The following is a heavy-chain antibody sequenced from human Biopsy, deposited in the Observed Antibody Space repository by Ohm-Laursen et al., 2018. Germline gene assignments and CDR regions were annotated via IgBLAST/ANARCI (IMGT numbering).Heavy chain of an antibody. CDR1: GFNFGGSA. J-gene: IGHJ6*02. Sequence: SLRLSCAASGFNFGGSAIQWVRQASGKGLEWVGRIRSNTYATAYAASVKGRFTISRDDSKNTAYLQVNSLKIEDTAVYYCNRPYCSSTGCYDDGMDVWGQGTTVTVSS. CDR3: NRPYCSSTGCYDDGMDV. V-gene: IGHV3-73*01. D-gene: IGHD2-2*01. CDR2: IRSNTYAT.